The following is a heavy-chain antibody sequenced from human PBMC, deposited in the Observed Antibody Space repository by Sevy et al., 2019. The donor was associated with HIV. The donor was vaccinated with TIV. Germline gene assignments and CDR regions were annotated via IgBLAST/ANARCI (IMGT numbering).Heavy chain of an antibody. V-gene: IGHV1-18*01. J-gene: IGHJ4*02. Sequence: ASVKVSCKASGYTFTNYGIGWVRLAPGQGLEWMGWISAYNGDTNYAQKLQGRVTMTTDTSTSTAYMELKSLRSDDTAVYYCARDLGVLRFLEVPGAPFDYWGQGTLVTVSS. CDR1: GYTFTNYG. CDR3: ARDLGVLRFLEVPGAPFDY. CDR2: ISAYNGDT. D-gene: IGHD3-3*01.